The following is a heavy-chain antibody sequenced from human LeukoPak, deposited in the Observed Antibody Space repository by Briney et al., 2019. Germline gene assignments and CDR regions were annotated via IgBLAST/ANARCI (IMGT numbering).Heavy chain of an antibody. D-gene: IGHD6-19*01. Sequence: SETLSLTCAVSGGSISSNSYYWGWIRQPPGKGLEWIGNIFYSGSTYYSPSLKSRVTISLDTSRNQFSLKLTSVTAADTAVYYCARVKQWPGLNNWFDPWGQGTLVTVSS. CDR1: GGSISSNSYY. CDR2: IFYSGST. CDR3: ARVKQWPGLNNWFDP. J-gene: IGHJ5*02. V-gene: IGHV4-39*07.